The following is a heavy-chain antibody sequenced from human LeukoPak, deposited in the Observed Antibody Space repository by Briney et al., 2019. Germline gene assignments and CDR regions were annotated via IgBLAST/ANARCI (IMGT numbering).Heavy chain of an antibody. V-gene: IGHV3-66*02. J-gene: IGHJ4*02. CDR3: AREKVGATTYFDY. D-gene: IGHD1-26*01. Sequence: PGGSLRLSCAASGFTVSGNYMSWVRQAPGKWLEWVSVIYSGGSTYYADSVKGRFTISRDNSKNTLYPQMNSLRAEDTAVYYCAREKVGATTYFDYWSQGTLVTVSS. CDR2: IYSGGST. CDR1: GFTVSGNY.